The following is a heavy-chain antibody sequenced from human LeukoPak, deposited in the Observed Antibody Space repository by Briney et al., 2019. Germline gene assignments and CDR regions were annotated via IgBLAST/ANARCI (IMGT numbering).Heavy chain of an antibody. D-gene: IGHD4-17*01. V-gene: IGHV4-39*01. CDR3: ARAGGDYDVYYCYYMDV. J-gene: IGHJ6*03. Sequence: SETLSLTCTVSGVSISSSNSYWGWIRQPPGKGLEWIGSIYYTGNTYYNASLKSRVTISIDTSKNQISLRLTSVTATDTAMYYCARAGGDYDVYYCYYMDVWGKGTTVTVSS. CDR1: GVSISSSNSY. CDR2: IYYTGNT.